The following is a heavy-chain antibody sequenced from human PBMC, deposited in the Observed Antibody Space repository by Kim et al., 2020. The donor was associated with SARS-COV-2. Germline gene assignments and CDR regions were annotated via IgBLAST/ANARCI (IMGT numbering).Heavy chain of an antibody. Sequence: YAQKLQGWVTMTRDTSISTAYMELSRLRSDDTAVYYCAREAVYGDYVMDYWGQGTLVTVSS. D-gene: IGHD4-17*01. J-gene: IGHJ4*02. CDR3: AREAVYGDYVMDY. V-gene: IGHV1-2*04.